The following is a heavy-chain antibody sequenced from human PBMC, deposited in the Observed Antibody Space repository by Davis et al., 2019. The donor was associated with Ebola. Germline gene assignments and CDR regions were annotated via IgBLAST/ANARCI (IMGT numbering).Heavy chain of an antibody. CDR1: GGSVSSGSYY. J-gene: IGHJ6*02. D-gene: IGHD1-26*01. CDR3: ARDGRNGMDV. CDR2: IYYSGST. V-gene: IGHV4-61*01. Sequence: SETLSLTCTVSGGSVSSGSYYWSWIRQPPGKGLEWIGYIYYSGSTNYNPSLKSRVTISVDTSKNQFSLKLSSVTAADTAVYYCARDGRNGMDVWGQGTTVTVSS.